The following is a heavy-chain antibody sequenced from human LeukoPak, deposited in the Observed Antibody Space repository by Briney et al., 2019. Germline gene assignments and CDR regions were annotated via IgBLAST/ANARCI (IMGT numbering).Heavy chain of an antibody. Sequence: GGSLRLSCAASGFTFSSYAMGWVRQAPGKGLEWVSAISGSGDTYYADSVKGRFTISRDNSKNTLYLQMNSLRAEDTAVYYCARGEQWLVLDYWGQGTLVTVSS. CDR1: GFTFSSYA. CDR2: ISGSGDT. J-gene: IGHJ4*02. CDR3: ARGEQWLVLDY. D-gene: IGHD6-19*01. V-gene: IGHV3-23*01.